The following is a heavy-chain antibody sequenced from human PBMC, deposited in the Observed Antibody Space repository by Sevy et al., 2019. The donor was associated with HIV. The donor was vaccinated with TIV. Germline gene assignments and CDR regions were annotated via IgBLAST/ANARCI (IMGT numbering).Heavy chain of an antibody. CDR1: GFTFSSYA. Sequence: GGSLRLSCAASGFTFSSYAMHWVRQAPGKGLEWVAVISYDGNNKYHADSVKDRFTISRDNSKNTLYLQMNSLRAEDTAVYYCARDGSSGGLFLKDYYYFGMDVWGRGTTVTVSS. V-gene: IGHV3-30*04. CDR2: ISYDGNNK. CDR3: ARDGSSGGLFLKDYYYFGMDV. D-gene: IGHD3-16*01. J-gene: IGHJ6*02.